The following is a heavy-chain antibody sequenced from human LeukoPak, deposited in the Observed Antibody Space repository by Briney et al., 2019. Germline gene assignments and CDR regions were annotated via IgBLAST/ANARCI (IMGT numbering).Heavy chain of an antibody. V-gene: IGHV3-23*01. CDR1: GFTFSSYA. D-gene: IGHD3-16*02. Sequence: GGSLRLSCAASGFTFSSYAMSWVRQAPGKGQEWVSAISGSGGSTYYADSVKGRFTISRDNSKNTLYLQMNSLRAEDTAVYYCAKGPPYYDYVWGSYRLDYWGQGTLVTVSS. J-gene: IGHJ4*02. CDR3: AKGPPYYDYVWGSYRLDY. CDR2: ISGSGGST.